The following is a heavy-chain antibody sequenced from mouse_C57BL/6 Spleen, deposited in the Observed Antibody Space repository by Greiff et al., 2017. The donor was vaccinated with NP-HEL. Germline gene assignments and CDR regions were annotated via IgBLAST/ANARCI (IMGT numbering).Heavy chain of an antibody. D-gene: IGHD1-1*01. CDR2: IDPSDSET. Sequence: QVQLQQPGAELVRPGSSVKLSCKASGYTFTSYWMHWVKQRPIQGLEWIGNIDPSDSETHYNQKFKDKATLTVDKSSSTAYMQLSSLTSEDSAVYYCARSYYGSSGFAYWGQGTLVTVSA. CDR3: ARSYYGSSGFAY. J-gene: IGHJ3*01. V-gene: IGHV1-52*01. CDR1: GYTFTSYW.